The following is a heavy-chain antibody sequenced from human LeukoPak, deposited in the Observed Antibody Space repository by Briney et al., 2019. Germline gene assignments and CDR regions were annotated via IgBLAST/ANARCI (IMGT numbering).Heavy chain of an antibody. CDR1: GYSFTSYW. Sequence: GESLKISCKGSGYSFTSYWIGWVRQMPGKGLEWMGIIYPGDSDTRYSPSFQGQVTISADKSISTAYLQWSSLKASDTAMYYCARDGGSWYAPDYYYYMDVWGKGATVTVSS. CDR2: IYPGDSDT. D-gene: IGHD6-13*01. J-gene: IGHJ6*03. V-gene: IGHV5-51*01. CDR3: ARDGGSWYAPDYYYYMDV.